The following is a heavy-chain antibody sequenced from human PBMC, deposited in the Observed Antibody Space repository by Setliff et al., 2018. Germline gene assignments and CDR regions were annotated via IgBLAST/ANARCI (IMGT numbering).Heavy chain of an antibody. D-gene: IGHD3-22*01. V-gene: IGHV3-15*01. CDR1: GFIFSNFE. CDR2: IKSKTDGGTT. Sequence: PGGSLRLSCEGSGFIFSNFEMNWVRQAPGKGLEWVGRIKSKTDGGTTDYAAPVKGRFTISRDDSKNTLYLQMNSLKTEDTAVYYCTSTSYYYDSTWGQGTLVTVS. CDR3: TSTSYYYDST. J-gene: IGHJ5*02.